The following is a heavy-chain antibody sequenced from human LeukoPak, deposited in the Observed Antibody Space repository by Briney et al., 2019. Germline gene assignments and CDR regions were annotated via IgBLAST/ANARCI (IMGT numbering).Heavy chain of an antibody. V-gene: IGHV3-53*01. CDR3: ARAHYGSGSYGLDY. D-gene: IGHD3-10*01. CDR2: IYNGGST. CDR1: GFTVISNY. Sequence: GGSLRLSCAASGFTVISNYMSWVRQAPGKGLEWVSVIYNGGSTYYADSVKGRFTISRDNSKNTLYLQMNSLRAEDTAVYYCARAHYGSGSYGLDYWGQGTLVTVSS. J-gene: IGHJ4*02.